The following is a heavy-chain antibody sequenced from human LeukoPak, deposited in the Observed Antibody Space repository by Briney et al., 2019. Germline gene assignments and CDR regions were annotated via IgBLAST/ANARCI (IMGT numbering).Heavy chain of an antibody. CDR3: ARVGVRYYYDSSGTNWFDP. CDR2: INTNTGNP. V-gene: IGHV7-4-1*02. CDR1: GYTFTSYA. Sequence: ASVKVSCKASGYTFTSYAMNWVRQAPGQGLEWMGWINTNTGNPTYAQGFTGRFVFSLDTSVSTAYLQISSLKAEDTAVYYCARVGVRYYYDSSGTNWFDPWGQGTLVTVSS. D-gene: IGHD3-22*01. J-gene: IGHJ5*02.